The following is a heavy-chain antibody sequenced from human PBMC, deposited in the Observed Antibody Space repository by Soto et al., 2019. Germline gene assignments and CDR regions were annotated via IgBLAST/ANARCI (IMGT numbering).Heavy chain of an antibody. V-gene: IGHV3-48*01. J-gene: IGHJ5*02. CDR1: GFTFNSYS. CDR2: IGYPATTI. D-gene: IGHD2-2*01. CDR3: ARVSEPASSNNWFGP. Sequence: GGSLRLSCAASGFTFNSYSVNWVRQAPGKGLEWVSYIGYPATTIHYVDSVKGRFTISRDNAQNSVYLQMNSLRADDTAVYYCARVSEPASSNNWFGPWGQGTQVTVSS.